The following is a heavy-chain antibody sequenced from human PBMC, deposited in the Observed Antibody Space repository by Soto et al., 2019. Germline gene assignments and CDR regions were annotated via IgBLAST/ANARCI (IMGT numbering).Heavy chain of an antibody. CDR1: GFTFGSYW. V-gene: IGHV3-74*01. Sequence: EVQLVESGGGLVQPGGSLRFSCAASGFTFGSYWMNWVRQAPGKGLVWVSRIDSDGSSTTYAASVKGRVTTSRDNAKNTLYLQMSSLRVDDTAVYYCARGRPYGMDVWGQGTTVTVSS. CDR3: ARGRPYGMDV. J-gene: IGHJ6*02. CDR2: IDSDGSST.